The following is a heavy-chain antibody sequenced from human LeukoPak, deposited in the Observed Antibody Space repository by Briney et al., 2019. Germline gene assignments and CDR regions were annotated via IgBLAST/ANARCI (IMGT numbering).Heavy chain of an antibody. Sequence: GGSLRLSCAASGFTFSSYSMNWVRQAPGKGLEWLSYISSSSSIIYYADSVKGRFTISRDNAKNSMYLQMNSLRDEDTAVYYCARDGDSSGYYAAFDIWGQGTMVTVSS. D-gene: IGHD3-22*01. V-gene: IGHV3-48*02. J-gene: IGHJ3*02. CDR3: ARDGDSSGYYAAFDI. CDR1: GFTFSSYS. CDR2: ISSSSSII.